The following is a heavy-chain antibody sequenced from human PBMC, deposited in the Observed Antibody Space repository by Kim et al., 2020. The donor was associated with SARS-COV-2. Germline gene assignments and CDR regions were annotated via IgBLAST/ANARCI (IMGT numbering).Heavy chain of an antibody. CDR1: GFTFSSYG. CDR2: ISYDGSNK. J-gene: IGHJ6*02. CDR3: AKDRNQVDTAMVYYYYYYGMDV. Sequence: GGSLRLSCAASGFTFSSYGMHWVRQAPGKGLEWVAVISYDGSNKYYADSVKGRFTISRDNSKNTLYLQMNSLRAEDTAVYYCAKDRNQVDTAMVYYYYYYGMDVWGQGTTFTVSS. D-gene: IGHD5-18*01. V-gene: IGHV3-30*18.